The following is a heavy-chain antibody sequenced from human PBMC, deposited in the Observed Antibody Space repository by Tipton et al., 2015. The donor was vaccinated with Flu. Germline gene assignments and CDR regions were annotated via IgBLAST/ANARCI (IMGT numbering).Heavy chain of an antibody. CDR3: ARGQQLDPEVYYSYYYGMDV. D-gene: IGHD6-13*01. CDR2: IIPILGIA. Sequence: QLVQSGAEVKKPGSSVKVSCKASGGTFSSYAISWVRQAPGQGLEWMGGIIPILGIANYAQKFQGRVPITADKSTSTAYMELSSLRSEDTAVYYCARGQQLDPEVYYSYYYGMDVWGQGTTVTVSS. CDR1: GGTFSSYA. J-gene: IGHJ6*02. V-gene: IGHV1-69*09.